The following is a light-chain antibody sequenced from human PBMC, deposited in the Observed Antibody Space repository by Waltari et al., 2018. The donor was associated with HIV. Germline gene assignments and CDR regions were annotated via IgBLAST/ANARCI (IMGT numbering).Light chain of an antibody. J-gene: IGLJ3*02. CDR2: NDN. Sequence: QSVLTQPPSASGTAGQRVTISRSGTSSNIGSNTVTWYQLLPGTAPKLLIYNDNERPSGVPGRFSGSRSGASASLAISGLQPEDEADYYCSSWDDRLNGQGVFGGGTKLTVL. CDR3: SSWDDRLNGQGV. CDR1: SSNIGSNT. V-gene: IGLV1-44*01.